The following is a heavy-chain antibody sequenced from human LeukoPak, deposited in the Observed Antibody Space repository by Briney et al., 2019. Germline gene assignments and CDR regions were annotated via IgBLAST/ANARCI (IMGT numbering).Heavy chain of an antibody. CDR2: IYTSRST. V-gene: IGHV4-61*02. J-gene: IGHJ3*02. D-gene: IGHD1-26*01. CDR3: ARAEWELDDAFDI. CDR1: VGSISIGSYS. Sequence: SETLSLPCTVSVGSISIGSYSWNWIRRPAGKGLEWIWRIYTSRSTNYNPSLKSRLTNSEDTSKNQFSLKLSSVTAAVSAVYYCARAEWELDDAFDIWGQRTIVSVSS.